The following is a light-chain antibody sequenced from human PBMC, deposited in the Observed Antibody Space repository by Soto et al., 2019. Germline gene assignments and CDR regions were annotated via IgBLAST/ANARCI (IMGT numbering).Light chain of an antibody. CDR3: QQRSNSPFT. J-gene: IGKJ3*01. V-gene: IGKV3-11*01. Sequence: EIVLTQSPATLSLSPGGRATLSCRASQRIGNYLVWYQQKPGQAPRLLIYDAPKRAPGIPARFGGSGSGTDFTLTTSSLEAEDFAVYYCQQRSNSPFTFGPGTKVDIK. CDR2: DAP. CDR1: QRIGNY.